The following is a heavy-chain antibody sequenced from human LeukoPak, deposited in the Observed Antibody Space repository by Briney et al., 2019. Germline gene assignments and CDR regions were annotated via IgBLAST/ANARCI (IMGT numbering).Heavy chain of an antibody. V-gene: IGHV1-69*04. CDR2: IIPILGIA. Sequence: ASVNVSCKASGGTFTNYAISWVRQAPGQGLEWMGRIIPILGIANYAQKFQGRVTITADKSTSTAYMELSSLRSEDTAVYYCARSASITMVRGPDYYYGMDVWGQGTTVTVSS. CDR3: ARSASITMVRGPDYYYGMDV. D-gene: IGHD3-10*01. J-gene: IGHJ6*02. CDR1: GGTFTNYA.